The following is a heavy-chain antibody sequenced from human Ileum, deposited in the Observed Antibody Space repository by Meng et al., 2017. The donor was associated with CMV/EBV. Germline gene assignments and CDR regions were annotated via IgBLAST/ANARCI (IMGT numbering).Heavy chain of an antibody. CDR2: IYSGGST. Sequence: GESLKISCAASGFTVSSNYMSWVRQAPGKGLEWVSVIYSGGSTYYADSMKGRFTISRDNSKNTLYLQMNSLRAEDTAVYYCARDLFRQIAARPGTYYYYGMDVWGQGTTVTVSS. CDR3: ARDLFRQIAARPGTYYYYGMDV. V-gene: IGHV3-53*01. J-gene: IGHJ6*02. D-gene: IGHD6-6*01. CDR1: GFTVSSNY.